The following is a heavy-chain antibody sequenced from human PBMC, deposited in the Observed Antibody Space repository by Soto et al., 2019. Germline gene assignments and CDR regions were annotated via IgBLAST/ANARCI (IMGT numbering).Heavy chain of an antibody. V-gene: IGHV1-46*01. CDR2: INPNGGST. CDR1: GYIFINYY. D-gene: IGHD6-13*01. J-gene: IGHJ4*01. Sequence: QVHLVQSGAEVKKPGASVKVSCKASGYIFINYYIHWVRQAPGQGLEWIGIINPNGGSTNYAQKFRGPVTMAKEPSQSQGHMDLSRLKSYGKGVYLFSRDFAATCYWGQGTLVTVS. CDR3: SRDFAATCY.